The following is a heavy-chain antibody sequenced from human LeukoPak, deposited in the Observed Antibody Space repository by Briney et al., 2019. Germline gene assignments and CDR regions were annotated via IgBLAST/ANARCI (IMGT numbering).Heavy chain of an antibody. CDR2: IYHSGST. D-gene: IGHD3-9*01. J-gene: IGHJ5*02. CDR1: GGSISSSNW. V-gene: IGHV4-4*02. Sequence: SETLSLTCAVSGGSISSSNWWSWVRQPPGKGLEWIGEIYHSGSTNYNPSLKSRVTISVDKSKNQFSLKLTSVTAADTAVYYCARRPSYYDILTGYGPNWFDPWGQGTLVTVSS. CDR3: ARRPSYYDILTGYGPNWFDP.